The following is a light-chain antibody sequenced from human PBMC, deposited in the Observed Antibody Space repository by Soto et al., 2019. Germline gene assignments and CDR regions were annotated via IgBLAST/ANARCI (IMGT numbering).Light chain of an antibody. CDR2: EVT. CDR1: SGDVGGYDY. J-gene: IGLJ1*01. V-gene: IGLV2-8*01. Sequence: QSVLTQPRSASGSPGQSVTISCTGTSGDVGGYDYVSWYQQHPGKAPKLMIYEVTKRPLGVPDRFSASKSGTSASLAITGLQAEDEADYYCQSYDSSLSVSYVFGTGTKVTVL. CDR3: QSYDSSLSVSYV.